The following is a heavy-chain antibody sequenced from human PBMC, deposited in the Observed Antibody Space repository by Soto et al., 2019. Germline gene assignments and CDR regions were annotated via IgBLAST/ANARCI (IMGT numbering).Heavy chain of an antibody. V-gene: IGHV3-48*01. J-gene: IGHJ3*02. CDR1: GFTFSTYS. D-gene: IGHD6-13*01. CDR2: ISTSSRTI. CDR3: ASRSAGRAFDI. Sequence: EVQLVESGGGLVQPGGSLRLSCVASGFTFSTYSMNWVRQAPGKGPEWVSYISTSSRTIYYADSVTGRFTISRDNANNSLYLQISSLRAEDTAVYFCASRSAGRAFDIWGQGTMVTVSS.